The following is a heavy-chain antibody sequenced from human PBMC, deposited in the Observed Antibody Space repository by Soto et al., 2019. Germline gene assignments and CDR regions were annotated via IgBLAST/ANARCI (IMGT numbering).Heavy chain of an antibody. CDR1: GGSISNYH. J-gene: IGHJ6*03. Sequence: QVQLQESGPGLVKPSETLSLTCTASGGSISNYHWSWIRQPPGKGLEWIGYIYYSGSTSYNPSLKSRVTISVDTSNNQFSLKLTSVTAADTAVYFCARVAYDFWSGWGGAGYYYYMDVWGKGTTVTVSS. D-gene: IGHD3-3*01. V-gene: IGHV4-59*01. CDR3: ARVAYDFWSGWGGAGYYYYMDV. CDR2: IYYSGST.